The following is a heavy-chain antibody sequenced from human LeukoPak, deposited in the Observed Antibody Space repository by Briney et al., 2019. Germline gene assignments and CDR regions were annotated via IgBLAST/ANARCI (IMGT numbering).Heavy chain of an antibody. D-gene: IGHD3-3*01. CDR2: INPSGGST. CDR3: ARDGRSGGPLLYDFWSVISPSYMDV. CDR1: GYTFTSYY. V-gene: IGHV1-46*01. Sequence: ASVKVSCKASGYTFTSYYMHWVRQAPGQGLEWMGIINPSGGSTSYAQKFQGRVTMTRDTSTSTVYMELSSLRSEDTAVYYCARDGRSGGPLLYDFWSVISPSYMDVWGKGTTVTVSS. J-gene: IGHJ6*03.